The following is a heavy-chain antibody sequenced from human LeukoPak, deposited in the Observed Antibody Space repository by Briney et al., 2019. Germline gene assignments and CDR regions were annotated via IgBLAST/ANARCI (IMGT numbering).Heavy chain of an antibody. V-gene: IGHV4-59*01. CDR1: GGSISSYY. CDR2: IYYSGST. J-gene: IGHJ4*02. CDR3: ARELMGASTY. D-gene: IGHD1-26*01. Sequence: SETLSLTCTVSGGSISSYYWSWIRQPPGKGLEWIGYIYYSGSTNYNPSLKSPVTISVDTSKNQFSLKLSSVTAADTAVYYCARELMGASTYWGQGTLVTVSS.